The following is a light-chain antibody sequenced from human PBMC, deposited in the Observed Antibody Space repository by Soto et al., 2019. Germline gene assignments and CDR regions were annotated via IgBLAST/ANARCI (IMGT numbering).Light chain of an antibody. Sequence: DIQMTQSPSSLSASIGDRVTITCQASQNITNNLSWYQQKPGKAPNLLIYHASKLAKGVTSRFSGSGSGKDFSFIITTLQREDLATYYCQKYYGPPPLTFGKGTRLEIK. CDR2: HAS. CDR1: QNITNN. CDR3: QKYYGPPPLT. V-gene: IGKV1-33*01. J-gene: IGKJ5*01.